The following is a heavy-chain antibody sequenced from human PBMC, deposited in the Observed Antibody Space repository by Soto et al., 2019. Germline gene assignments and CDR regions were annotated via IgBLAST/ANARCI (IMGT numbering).Heavy chain of an antibody. D-gene: IGHD3-10*01. CDR2: ISSGSSYI. Sequence: GSLRLSCAASGFTFSTYTMNWVRQAPGKGLEWISSISSGSSYIYYAGSVKGRFTISRDNAKNSLFLQMNSLRADDTAVYYCARDILSGGAYPDSWGQGTKVTVSS. CDR3: ARDILSGGAYPDS. V-gene: IGHV3-21*01. J-gene: IGHJ5*01. CDR1: GFTFSTYT.